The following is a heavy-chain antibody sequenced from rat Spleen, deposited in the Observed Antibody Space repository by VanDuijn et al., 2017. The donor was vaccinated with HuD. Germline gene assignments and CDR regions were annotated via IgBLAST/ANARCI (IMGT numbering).Heavy chain of an antibody. Sequence: QVQLKESGPGLVQPSQTLSLTCNVSGFSLISNSVHWVRQPPGKGLEWMGGLWGDGSTDYNSTLKSRLSISRDTSKSQVFLKMNSLQTDDTAIYFCTVLQWDYWGQGVMVTVSS. CDR1: GFSLISNS. V-gene: IGHV2-1*01. CDR3: TVLQWDY. CDR2: LWGDGST. D-gene: IGHD1-1*01. J-gene: IGHJ2*01.